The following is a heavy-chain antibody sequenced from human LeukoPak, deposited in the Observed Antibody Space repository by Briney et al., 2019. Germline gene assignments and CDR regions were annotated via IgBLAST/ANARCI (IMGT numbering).Heavy chain of an antibody. Sequence: PGESLKISCKGSGYSFTTYWIGWVRQMPGKGLEGMGIIYLDDSDTRYTPSFQGQVTISADKSISTAYLQWRSLRASDTAMYYCARGIGDLLYWNFDLWGRGTLVTVSS. D-gene: IGHD1-26*01. V-gene: IGHV5-51*01. J-gene: IGHJ2*01. CDR3: ARGIGDLLYWNFDL. CDR1: GYSFTTYW. CDR2: IYLDDSDT.